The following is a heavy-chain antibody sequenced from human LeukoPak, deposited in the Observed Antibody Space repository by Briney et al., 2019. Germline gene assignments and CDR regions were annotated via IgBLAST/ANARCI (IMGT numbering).Heavy chain of an antibody. CDR3: AKIDLYSGSDW. CDR2: ISIDGRET. V-gene: IGHV3-74*03. CDR1: GITFSSYW. J-gene: IGHJ4*02. D-gene: IGHD1-26*01. Sequence: GGSLRLSCESSGITFSSYWMHWVRQAPGKGLMWVSRISIDGRETMYADSVKGRFTISRDNAKNTLYLQMNSLRVEDTAVYYCAKIDLYSGSDWWGQGTLVTVSS.